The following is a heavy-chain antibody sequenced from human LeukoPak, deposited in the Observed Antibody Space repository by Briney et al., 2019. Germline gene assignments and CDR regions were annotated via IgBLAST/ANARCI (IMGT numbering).Heavy chain of an antibody. CDR3: IRGLRPGSLDAFDI. Sequence: PGGPLRLSCAASVFTFSSYWMHWVRQAPGKGLVWVSRINSDGSSTIYADSLKGRFTISRDNAKNTLYLQMNSLRAEDTAVYCGIRGLRPGSLDAFDIWGQGTMVTVSS. V-gene: IGHV3-74*01. CDR2: INSDGSST. J-gene: IGHJ3*02. D-gene: IGHD2-15*01. CDR1: VFTFSSYW.